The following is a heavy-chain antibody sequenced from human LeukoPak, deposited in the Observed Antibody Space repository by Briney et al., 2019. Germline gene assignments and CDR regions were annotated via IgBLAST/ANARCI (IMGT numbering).Heavy chain of an antibody. CDR1: GGSISSSY. J-gene: IGHJ4*02. CDR3: ARHRYVWGSYRLDY. Sequence: SETLSLTCTVSGGSISSSYWSWIRQPPGEGLEWIGYIYYSGSTNYNSSLKSRVTISVDTSKNQFSLKLSSVTAADTAVYYCARHRYVWGSYRLDYWGRGTLVTVSS. D-gene: IGHD3-16*02. CDR2: IYYSGST. V-gene: IGHV4-59*08.